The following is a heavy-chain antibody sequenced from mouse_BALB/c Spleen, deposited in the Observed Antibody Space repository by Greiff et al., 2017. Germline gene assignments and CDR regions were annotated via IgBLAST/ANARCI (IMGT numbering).Heavy chain of an antibody. J-gene: IGHJ2*01. CDR1: GFTFSSYG. CDR2: INSNGGST. CDR3: ARDYGYFDY. D-gene: IGHD1-1*01. Sequence: EVQRVESGGGLVQPGGSLKLSCAASGFTFSSYGMSWVRQTPDKRLELVATINSNGGSTYYPDSVKGRFTISRDNAKNTLYLQMSSLKSEDTAMYYCARDYGYFDYWGQGTTLTVSS. V-gene: IGHV5-6-3*01.